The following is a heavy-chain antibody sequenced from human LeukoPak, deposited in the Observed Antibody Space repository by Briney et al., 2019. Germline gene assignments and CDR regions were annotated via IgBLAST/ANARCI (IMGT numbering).Heavy chain of an antibody. CDR1: GGSFSGYY. CDR3: ARAPPFDP. CDR2: INHRGST. J-gene: IGHJ5*02. V-gene: IGHV4-34*01. Sequence: SETLSLTCAVYGGSFSGYYWSWIRQPPGKGLEWIGEINHRGSTNYNPSLKSRVTISVDTSKNQFSLKLSSVTAADTAVYYCARAPPFDPWGQGTLVTVSS.